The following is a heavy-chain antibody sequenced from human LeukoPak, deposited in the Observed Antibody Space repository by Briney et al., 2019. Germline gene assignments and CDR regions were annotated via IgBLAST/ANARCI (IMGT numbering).Heavy chain of an antibody. D-gene: IGHD2-2*02. Sequence: GESLKISCKGSGYSFTSYWIGWVRQMPGKGLEWMGIIYPGDSDTRYSPSFRGQVTISADKSISTAYLQWSSLKASDTAMYYCARRDCSSTSCYKRGWFDPWGQGTLVTVSS. CDR3: ARRDCSSTSCYKRGWFDP. CDR1: GYSFTSYW. CDR2: IYPGDSDT. V-gene: IGHV5-51*01. J-gene: IGHJ5*02.